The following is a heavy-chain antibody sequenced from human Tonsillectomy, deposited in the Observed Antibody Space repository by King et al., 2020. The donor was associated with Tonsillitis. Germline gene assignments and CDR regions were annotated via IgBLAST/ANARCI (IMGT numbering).Heavy chain of an antibody. J-gene: IGHJ4*02. CDR1: GFTFSNYG. V-gene: IGHV3-23*04. CDR2: ISDSGGST. D-gene: IGHD5-24*01. CDR3: AKGVRWLQDYYFDS. Sequence: VQLVESGGGLVQPGGSLRLSCAASGFTFSNYGMSWVRQAPGKGLEWASGISDSGGSTYYADSVKGRFTISRDNSRNTLFLEMNSLRAEDSAVYYCAKGVRWLQDYYFDSWGQGTLVTVSS.